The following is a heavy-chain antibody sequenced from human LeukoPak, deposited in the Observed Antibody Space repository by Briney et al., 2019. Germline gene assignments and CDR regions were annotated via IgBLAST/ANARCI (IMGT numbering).Heavy chain of an antibody. CDR2: ISSSSSTI. V-gene: IGHV3-48*01. CDR3: AREQQLKSDYYFDY. D-gene: IGHD6-13*01. Sequence: GGSLRLSCAASGFTFSSYSMNWVRQAPGKGLEWVSYISSSSSTIYYADSVKGRFTISRDNAKNSLYLQMNSLRAEDTAVYYCAREQQLKSDYYFDYWGQGTLVTVSS. J-gene: IGHJ4*02. CDR1: GFTFSSYS.